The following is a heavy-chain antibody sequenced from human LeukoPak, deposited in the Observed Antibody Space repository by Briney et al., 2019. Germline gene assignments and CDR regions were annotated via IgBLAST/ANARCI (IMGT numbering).Heavy chain of an antibody. J-gene: IGHJ4*02. CDR1: GFTFSSYA. CDR3: ARGSDYDYFQHYGDYLWDQSGFDY. CDR2: ISGRGGST. Sequence: GGSLRLSCAASGFTFSSYAMSWVRQAPGKGLEWVSAISGRGGSTYYADSVKGRVTVYKDNSKNTLYLQMNSLTAEDTAVYYCARGSDYDYFQHYGDYLWDQSGFDYWGQGTLVTVSS. D-gene: IGHD4-17*01. V-gene: IGHV3-23*01.